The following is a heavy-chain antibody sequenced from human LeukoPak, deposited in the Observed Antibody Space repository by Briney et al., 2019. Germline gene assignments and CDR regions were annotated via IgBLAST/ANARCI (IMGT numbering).Heavy chain of an antibody. CDR3: AKGSANSSSWYRDQYYFDY. CDR1: GFTFSDYY. Sequence: HPGGSLRLSCAASGFTFSDYYMSWVRQAPGKGPEWVSAISGSGGSTYYADSVKGRFTISRDNSKNTLYLQMNSLRAEDTAVYYCAKGSANSSSWYRDQYYFDYWGQGTLVTVSS. CDR2: ISGSGGST. V-gene: IGHV3-23*01. D-gene: IGHD6-13*01. J-gene: IGHJ4*02.